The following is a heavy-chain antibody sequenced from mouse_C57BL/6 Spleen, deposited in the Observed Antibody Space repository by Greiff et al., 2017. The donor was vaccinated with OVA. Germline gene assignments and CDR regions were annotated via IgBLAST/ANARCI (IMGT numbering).Heavy chain of an antibody. J-gene: IGHJ2*01. D-gene: IGHD2-4*01. CDR2: IDPEDGET. V-gene: IGHV14-2*01. Sequence: VTLKESGAELVKPGASVKLSCTASGFNIKDYYMHWVKQRTEQGLEWIGRIDPEDGETKYAPKFQGKATITADTSSNTAYLQLSSLTSEDTAVYYGAPVYDYDRGAYFDYWGQGTTLTVSA. CDR3: APVYDYDRGAYFDY. CDR1: GFNIKDYY.